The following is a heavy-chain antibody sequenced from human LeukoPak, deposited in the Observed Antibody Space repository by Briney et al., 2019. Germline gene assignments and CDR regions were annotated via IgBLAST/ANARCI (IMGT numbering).Heavy chain of an antibody. Sequence: SQTLSLTCAVSGGSISSGGYSWSWIRQPPGKGLEWIGYIYHSGSTYYNPSLKSRVTISVDRSKNQFSLKLSSVTAADTAVYYCARETVGFDYWGQGTLVTASS. CDR3: ARETVGFDY. V-gene: IGHV4-30-2*01. D-gene: IGHD4-23*01. CDR1: GGSISSGGYS. CDR2: IYHSGST. J-gene: IGHJ4*02.